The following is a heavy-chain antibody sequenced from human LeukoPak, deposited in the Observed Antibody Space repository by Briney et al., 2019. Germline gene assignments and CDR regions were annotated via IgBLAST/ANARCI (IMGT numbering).Heavy chain of an antibody. D-gene: IGHD5-18*01. CDR1: GFTFSSYG. Sequence: GGSLRLSCAASGFTFSSYGMHWVRQAPGKGLEWVAVISYDGSNKYYADSVKGRFTISRDNSKNTLYLQMSSLRAEDTAVYYCAKVAAMDNDAFDIWGQGTMVTVSS. J-gene: IGHJ3*02. V-gene: IGHV3-30*18. CDR2: ISYDGSNK. CDR3: AKVAAMDNDAFDI.